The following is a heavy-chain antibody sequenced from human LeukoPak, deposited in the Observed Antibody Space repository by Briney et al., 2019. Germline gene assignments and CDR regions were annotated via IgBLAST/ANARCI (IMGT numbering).Heavy chain of an antibody. V-gene: IGHV1-69*05. Sequence: SVKVSCKASGYTFTYYGITWVRQAPGQGLEWMGGIIPIFGTANYAQKFQGRVTITTDESTSTAYMELSSLRSEDTAVYYCARDPGSIAAADPYYYYYMDVWGKGTTVTVSS. D-gene: IGHD6-13*01. CDR2: IIPIFGTA. CDR3: ARDPGSIAAADPYYYYYMDV. J-gene: IGHJ6*03. CDR1: GYTFTYYG.